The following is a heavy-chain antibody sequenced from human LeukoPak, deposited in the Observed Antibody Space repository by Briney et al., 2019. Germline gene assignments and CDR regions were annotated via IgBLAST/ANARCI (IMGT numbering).Heavy chain of an antibody. CDR2: INPSGGST. Sequence: ASVKVSCKASGYTFTSYYMHWGRQAPGQGLEWMGIINPSGGSTSYAQKFQGRVTMARDMSTSTVYMELSSLTSEDTAVYSCAGDYYDSSGFDYWGQGTLVTVSS. CDR3: AGDYYDSSGFDY. V-gene: IGHV1-46*01. J-gene: IGHJ4*02. CDR1: GYTFTSYY. D-gene: IGHD3-22*01.